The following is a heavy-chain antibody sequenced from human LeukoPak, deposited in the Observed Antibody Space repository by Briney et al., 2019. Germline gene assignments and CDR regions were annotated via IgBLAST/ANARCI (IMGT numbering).Heavy chain of an antibody. J-gene: IGHJ4*02. D-gene: IGHD5-18*01. CDR3: ASHTRGYSYGYDYFDY. Sequence: QPGRSLRLSCAASGFTFSSYAMSWVRQAPGKGLEWVSAISGSGGSTYYADSVKGRFTISRDNSKNTLYLQMNSLRAEDTAVYYCASHTRGYSYGYDYFDYWGQGTLVTVSS. CDR1: GFTFSSYA. CDR2: ISGSGGST. V-gene: IGHV3-23*01.